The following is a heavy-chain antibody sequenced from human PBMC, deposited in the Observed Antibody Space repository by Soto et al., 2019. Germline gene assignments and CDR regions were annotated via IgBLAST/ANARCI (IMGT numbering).Heavy chain of an antibody. V-gene: IGHV4-59*01. J-gene: IGHJ4*02. CDR3: ALGREDHVDHHFGHLFDS. CDR1: GASIRDSF. CDR2: VHHTGNT. Sequence: SEPLSLTCTVSGASIRDSFWSWVRQPPGKGLEWIGLVHHTGNTNYNPSLETRVTVLIDASANHFSLTLTSVTPADAAIYYCALGREDHVDHHFGHLFDSWGQGTLVTVS. D-gene: IGHD3-10*01.